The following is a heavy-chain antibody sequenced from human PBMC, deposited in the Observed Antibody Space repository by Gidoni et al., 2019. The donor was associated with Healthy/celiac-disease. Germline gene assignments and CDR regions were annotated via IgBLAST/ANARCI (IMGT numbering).Heavy chain of an antibody. CDR2: ISYDGSNK. Sequence: QVQLVESGGGVVQPGRSLRLSCAASGFTFSSYAMHWVRQAPGKGLGWVAVISYDGSNKYYADSVKGRFTISRDNSKNTLYLQMNSLRAEDTAVYYCARDPFPHSGVAPVWGRGTLVTVSS. J-gene: IGHJ2*01. D-gene: IGHD3-10*01. CDR1: GFTFSSYA. V-gene: IGHV3-30-3*01. CDR3: ARDPFPHSGVAPV.